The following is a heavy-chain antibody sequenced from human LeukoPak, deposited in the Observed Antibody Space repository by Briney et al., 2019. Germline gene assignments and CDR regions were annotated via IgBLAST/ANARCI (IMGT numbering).Heavy chain of an antibody. CDR2: IKQDGSEK. Sequence: PGRSLRLSCPASGFTFSSYWMSWVRQAPGKGLEWVANIKQDGSEKYYVDSVKGRFTISRDNAKNSLYLQMNSLRAEDTAVYYCARTGYSYGYLRYYYYGMDVWGQGTTVTVSS. CDR3: ARTGYSYGYLRYYYYGMDV. J-gene: IGHJ6*02. V-gene: IGHV3-7*01. CDR1: GFTFSSYW. D-gene: IGHD5-18*01.